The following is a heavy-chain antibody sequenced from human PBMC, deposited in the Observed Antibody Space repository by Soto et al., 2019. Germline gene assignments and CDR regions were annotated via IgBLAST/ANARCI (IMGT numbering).Heavy chain of an antibody. CDR3: ARFVSATAINDH. CDR1: GFTFRTYS. J-gene: IGHJ4*02. V-gene: IGHV3-21*01. CDR2: ISSSSSYI. Sequence: EVQLVESGGGLVKPGESLRLSCAASGFTFRTYSMNWVRQAPGKGLEWVSLISSSSSYIYYADSLKGRFTISRDNAKKSLYLEMNNLRADDTAVYYCARFVSATAINDHWGQGTLVTVSS. D-gene: IGHD2-21*02.